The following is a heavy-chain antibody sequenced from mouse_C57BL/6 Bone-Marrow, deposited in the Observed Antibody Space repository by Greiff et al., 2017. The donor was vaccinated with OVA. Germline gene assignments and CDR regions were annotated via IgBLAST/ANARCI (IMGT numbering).Heavy chain of an antibody. Sequence: EVHLVESGAELVKPGASVKLSCTASGFNIKDYYMHWVKQRTEQGLEWIGRIDPEDGATKYAPKFQGKATITADTSSNTAYLQLSSLTSEDTAFYYCARDGHYDEYRGQGTTLTVAS. CDR3: ARDGHYDEY. CDR1: GFNIKDYY. V-gene: IGHV14-2*01. CDR2: IDPEDGAT. D-gene: IGHD2-3*01. J-gene: IGHJ2*01.